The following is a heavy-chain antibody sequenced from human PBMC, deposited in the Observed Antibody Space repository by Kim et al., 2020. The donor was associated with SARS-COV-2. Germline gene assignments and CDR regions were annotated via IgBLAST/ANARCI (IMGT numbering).Heavy chain of an antibody. J-gene: IGHJ4*02. Sequence: GGSLRLSCAASGFTFSSYAMSWVRQAPGKGLEWVSVIYSGGSSTYYADSVKGRFTISRDNSKNTLYLQMNSLRAEDTAVYYCAKGWVPFNIKDHVNPFDYWGQGTLVTVSS. CDR2: IYSGGSST. V-gene: IGHV3-23*03. CDR1: GFTFSSYA. CDR3: AKGWVPFNIKDHVNPFDY. D-gene: IGHD1-26*01.